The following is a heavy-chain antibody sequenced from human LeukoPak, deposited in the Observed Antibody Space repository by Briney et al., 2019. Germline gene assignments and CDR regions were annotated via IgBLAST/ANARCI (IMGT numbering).Heavy chain of an antibody. D-gene: IGHD1-26*01. CDR2: ISGSGGAT. CDR1: GFTFSSSP. V-gene: IGHV3-23*01. CDR3: GKYVQTSEGANDY. Sequence: GGSLRLSCAASGFTFSSSPMNWVRQAPGKGLEWVSVISGSGGATFYGDSVQGRFTISRDNSRDTLYLQMNSLTAEDTAVYYCGKYVQTSEGANDYWGQGTLVTVSS. J-gene: IGHJ4*02.